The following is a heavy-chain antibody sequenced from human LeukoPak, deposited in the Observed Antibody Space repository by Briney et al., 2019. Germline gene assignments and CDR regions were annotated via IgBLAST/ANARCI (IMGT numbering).Heavy chain of an antibody. CDR2: ISSNGGST. CDR1: GFTFSSYA. V-gene: IGHV3-64D*06. D-gene: IGHD2-15*01. Sequence: GGSLRLSCSASGFTFSSYAMHWVRQAPGKGLEYVSAISSNGGSTYYADSVKGRFTISRDNSKNTLYLQMSSLRAEDTAVYYCVKDSHFGMACSGGSCSFDYWGQGTLVTVSS. CDR3: VKDSHFGMACSGGSCSFDY. J-gene: IGHJ4*02.